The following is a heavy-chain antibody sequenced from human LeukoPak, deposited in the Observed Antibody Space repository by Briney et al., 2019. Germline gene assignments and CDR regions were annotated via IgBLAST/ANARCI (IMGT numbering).Heavy chain of an antibody. J-gene: IGHJ6*03. CDR2: ISAYNGNT. CDR1: GYTFTSYG. V-gene: IGHV1-18*01. Sequence: ASVKVSCKASGYTFTSYGISWVRQAPGQGLEWMGWISAYNGNTNYAQKLQGRVTMTTDTSTSTAYMELRSLRSEDTAVYYCARVPWNYYDSSGYYVDYYYMDVWGKGTTVTVSS. CDR3: ARVPWNYYDSSGYYVDYYYMDV. D-gene: IGHD3-22*01.